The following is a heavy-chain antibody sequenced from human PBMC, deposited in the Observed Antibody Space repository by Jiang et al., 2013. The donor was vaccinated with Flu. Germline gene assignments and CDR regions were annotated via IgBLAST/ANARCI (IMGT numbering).Heavy chain of an antibody. V-gene: IGHV1-69*04. CDR2: IIPILGIA. CDR1: GGTFSSYA. J-gene: IGHJ4*03. Sequence: CGAEVKKPGSSVKVSCKASGGTFSSYAISWVRQAPGQGLEWMGRIIPILGIANYAQRFQGRVTIAADKSTSTAYMELSSLRSEDTAVYYCARDVPTDELADYVGPGTLVHRLL. CDR3: ARDVPTDELADY. D-gene: IGHD1-1*01.